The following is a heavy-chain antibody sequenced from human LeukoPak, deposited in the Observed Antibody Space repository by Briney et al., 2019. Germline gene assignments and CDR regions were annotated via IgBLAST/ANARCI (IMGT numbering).Heavy chain of an antibody. CDR2: IYYSGST. V-gene: IGHV4-39*01. D-gene: IGHD2-15*01. Sequence: SETLSLTCTVSVGSIRGSSYYWGSIRQPPGKGLEWIGSIYYSGSTYYNPSLKSRVTISVDTSKNQFSLKLSSVTAADTAVYYCAGDCSSHMDVWGKGTTVTVSS. CDR1: VGSIRGSSYY. CDR3: AGDCSSHMDV. J-gene: IGHJ6*03.